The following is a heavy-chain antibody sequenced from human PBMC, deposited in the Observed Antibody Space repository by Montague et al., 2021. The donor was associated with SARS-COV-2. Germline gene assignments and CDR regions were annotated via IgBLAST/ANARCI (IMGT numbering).Heavy chain of an antibody. D-gene: IGHD6-13*01. V-gene: IGHV3-23*01. CDR3: AKVGSSWYHGYYYGMDV. CDR2: ISGSGGST. Sequence: SLRLSCPASGFTFSSYAMSWARQAPGKGLEWVSAISGSGGSTYYADSVKGRFTISRDNSKNTLYLQMDSLRAEDTAVYYCAKVGSSWYHGYYYGMDVWGQGTTVTVSS. CDR1: GFTFSSYA. J-gene: IGHJ6*02.